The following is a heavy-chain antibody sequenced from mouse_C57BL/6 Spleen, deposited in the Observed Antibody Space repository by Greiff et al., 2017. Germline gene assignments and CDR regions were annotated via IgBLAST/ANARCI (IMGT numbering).Heavy chain of an antibody. CDR3: ARGVFITTANYFDY. V-gene: IGHV1-69*01. J-gene: IGHJ2*01. Sequence: VQLQQPGAELVMPGASVKLSCKASGYTFTSYWMHWVKQRPGQGLEWIGEIDPSDSYTNYNQKFKGKSTLTVDKSSSTAYMQLRSLTSEDSAFYYCARGVFITTANYFDYWGQGTTLTVSS. D-gene: IGHD1-1*01. CDR1: GYTFTSYW. CDR2: IDPSDSYT.